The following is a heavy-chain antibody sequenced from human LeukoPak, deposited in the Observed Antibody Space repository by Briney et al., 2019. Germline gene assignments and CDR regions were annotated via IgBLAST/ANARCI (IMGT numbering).Heavy chain of an antibody. Sequence: GGSLRLSCAASGFTFSSYSMNWVRQAPGKGLEWVSVIYSGGSTYYADSVKGRFTISRDNSKNTLYLQMNSLRAEDTAVYYCARDRRSSGWYTAFDYWGQGTLVTVSS. V-gene: IGHV3-53*01. J-gene: IGHJ4*02. CDR3: ARDRRSSGWYTAFDY. CDR1: GFTFSSYS. CDR2: IYSGGST. D-gene: IGHD6-19*01.